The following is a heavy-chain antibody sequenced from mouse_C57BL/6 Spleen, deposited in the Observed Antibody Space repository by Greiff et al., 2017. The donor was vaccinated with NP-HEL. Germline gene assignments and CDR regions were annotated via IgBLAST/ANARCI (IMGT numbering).Heavy chain of an antibody. Sequence: VQLQQPGAELVKPGASVKLSCKASGYTFTSYWMHWVKQRPGRGLEWIGRIDPNSGGTKYNEKFKSKATLTVDKPSSTAYMQLSSLTSEDSAVYYCARGNWDEDYAMDYWGQGTSVTVSS. CDR1: GYTFTSYW. V-gene: IGHV1-72*01. J-gene: IGHJ4*01. D-gene: IGHD4-1*01. CDR2: IDPNSGGT. CDR3: ARGNWDEDYAMDY.